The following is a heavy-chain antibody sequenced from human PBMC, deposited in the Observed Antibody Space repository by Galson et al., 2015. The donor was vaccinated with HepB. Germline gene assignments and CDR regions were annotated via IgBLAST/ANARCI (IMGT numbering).Heavy chain of an antibody. Sequence: SLRLSCAASGITFSRYWMSWVRQAPEKGLEWVANIKQDGSEKYYVDSVKGRFTISRDNAKNSLYLQMNSLRAEDTAVYYCARAVEVAFDCWGQGTLVTVSS. J-gene: IGHJ4*02. V-gene: IGHV3-7*01. D-gene: IGHD5-12*01. CDR1: GITFSRYW. CDR2: IKQDGSEK. CDR3: ARAVEVAFDC.